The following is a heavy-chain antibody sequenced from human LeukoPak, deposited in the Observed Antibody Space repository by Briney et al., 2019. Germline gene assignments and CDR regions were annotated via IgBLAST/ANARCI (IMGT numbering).Heavy chain of an antibody. CDR3: ARGPYSYDSSGALDI. Sequence: SETLSLTCTVSGGSISSYYWSWIRQPAGKGLEWIGRISSSGSTNYNPSLKSRVTISVDTSKNQFSLKLSSVIAADTAVYFCARGPYSYDSSGALDIWGQGTMVTVSS. D-gene: IGHD3-22*01. CDR2: ISSSGST. CDR1: GGSISSYY. V-gene: IGHV4-4*07. J-gene: IGHJ3*02.